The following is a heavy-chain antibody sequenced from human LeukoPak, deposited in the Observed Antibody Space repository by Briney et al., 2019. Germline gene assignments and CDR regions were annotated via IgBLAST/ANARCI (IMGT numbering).Heavy chain of an antibody. J-gene: IGHJ4*02. D-gene: IGHD5/OR15-5a*01. V-gene: IGHV3-7*03. CDR3: ARNVYTLY. CDR1: GFTFSSYW. CDR2: INRDGSDK. Sequence: GGSLRLSCAASGFTFSSYWMSWVRQAPGKGLEWVANINRDGSDKYYVDSVKGRFTISRDNAKNSLYLQMNGLRAEDTAVYYCARNVYTLYWGQGTLVTVSS.